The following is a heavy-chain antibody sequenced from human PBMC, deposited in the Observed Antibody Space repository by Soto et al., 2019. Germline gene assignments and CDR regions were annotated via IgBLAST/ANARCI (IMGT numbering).Heavy chain of an antibody. J-gene: IGHJ4*02. V-gene: IGHV3-15*01. D-gene: IGHD3-10*01. Sequence: GGSLRLSCAASGFTFSNAWMSWVRQAPGKGLEWVGRIKSKTDGGTTDYAAPVKGRFTISRDDSKNTLYLQMNSLKTEDTAVYYCTTASNYYGSGSYNWGQGTLVTVS. CDR2: IKSKTDGGTT. CDR1: GFTFSNAW. CDR3: TTASNYYGSGSYN.